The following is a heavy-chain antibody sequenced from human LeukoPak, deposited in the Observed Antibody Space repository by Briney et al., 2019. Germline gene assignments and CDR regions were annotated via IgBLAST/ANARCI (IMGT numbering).Heavy chain of an antibody. J-gene: IGHJ4*02. D-gene: IGHD5-12*01. CDR1: GFTLSGFA. V-gene: IGHV3-23*01. CDR3: AKDREGLSSGYDLEYFDY. Sequence: GGSLRLSCAASGFTLSGFAMHWVRQAPGKGLEWVSAISGGGGTTYYADSVKGRFTISRDNSKNTLFLQMNSLRAEDTAVYYCAKDREGLSSGYDLEYFDYWGQGTLVTVSS. CDR2: ISGGGGTT.